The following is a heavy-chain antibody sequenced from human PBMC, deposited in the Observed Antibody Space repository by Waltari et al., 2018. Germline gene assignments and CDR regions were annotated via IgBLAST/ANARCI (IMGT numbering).Heavy chain of an antibody. CDR3: ASLGVSGYYYMDV. CDR2: IHQSGVT. J-gene: IGHJ6*03. V-gene: IGHV4-38-2*02. D-gene: IGHD2-8*01. Sequence: QVQLQESGPGLVKPSETLSLTCTVSGYSISSGYYWGWIRQPPGKGLEWIGRIHQSGVTYYNRSRKTRGTLSVDTSKDQVSRNLGSVTAADTAVYYCASLGVSGYYYMDVWGKGTTVTISS. CDR1: GYSISSGYY.